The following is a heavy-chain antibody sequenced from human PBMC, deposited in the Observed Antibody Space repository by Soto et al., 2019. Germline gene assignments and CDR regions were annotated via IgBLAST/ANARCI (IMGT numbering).Heavy chain of an antibody. V-gene: IGHV4-59*01. CDR1: GGSISSYC. D-gene: IGHD3-3*01. CDR2: IYYSGST. J-gene: IGHJ5*02. CDR3: ASSVGSGYYFDNCFDP. Sequence: SETLSLTCTVSGGSISSYCWSWIRQAPGRGLEWIGYIYYSGSTNYNPSLKSRVTISVDTSKNQFSLKLSSVTAADTAVYYCASSVGSGYYFDNCFDPWGQGTLVTVSS.